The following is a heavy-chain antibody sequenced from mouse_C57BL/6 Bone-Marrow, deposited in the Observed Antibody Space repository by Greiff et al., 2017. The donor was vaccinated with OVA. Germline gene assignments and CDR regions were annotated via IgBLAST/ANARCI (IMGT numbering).Heavy chain of an antibody. V-gene: IGHV6-3*01. Sequence: EVKLMESGGGLVQPGGSMKLSCVASGFTFSNYWMNWVRQSPEKGLEWVAQIRLKSDNYATHYAESVKGRFTISRDDSKSSVYLQMNNLRAEDTGIYYCTGGGLRRPFAYWGQGTLVTVSA. CDR2: IRLKSDNYAT. CDR1: GFTFSNYW. CDR3: TGGGLRRPFAY. J-gene: IGHJ3*01. D-gene: IGHD2-4*01.